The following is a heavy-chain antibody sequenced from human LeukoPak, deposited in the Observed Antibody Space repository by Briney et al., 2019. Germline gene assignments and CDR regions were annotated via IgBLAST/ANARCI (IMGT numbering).Heavy chain of an antibody. CDR2: ISGSGGST. V-gene: IGHV3-23*01. Sequence: PGGSLRLSCAASGFTFSSYAMSWVRQAPGKGLEWVSAISGSGGSTYYADSVKGRFTISRDNSKNTLYLQMNSLRAEDTAVYYCARDWAYGSGSFDYWGQGTLVTVSS. J-gene: IGHJ4*02. CDR1: GFTFSSYA. D-gene: IGHD3-10*01. CDR3: ARDWAYGSGSFDY.